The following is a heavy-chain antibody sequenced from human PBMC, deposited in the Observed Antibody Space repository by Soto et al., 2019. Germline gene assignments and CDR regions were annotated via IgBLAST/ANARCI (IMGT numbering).Heavy chain of an antibody. Sequence: QVQLVESGGGVVQPGRSLRLSCAASGFTFISYAMHWVRQAPGKGLEWVAVISYDGSNKYYADSVKGRFTISRDNSKNTLYLQMNSLRAEDTAVYYCARAVNRFLEWLLSYFDYWGQGTLVTVSS. CDR3: ARAVNRFLEWLLSYFDY. CDR1: GFTFISYA. CDR2: ISYDGSNK. J-gene: IGHJ4*02. D-gene: IGHD3-3*01. V-gene: IGHV3-30-3*01.